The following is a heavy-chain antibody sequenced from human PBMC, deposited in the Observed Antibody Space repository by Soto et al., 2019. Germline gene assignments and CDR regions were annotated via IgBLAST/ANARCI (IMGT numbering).Heavy chain of an antibody. CDR3: ARGGKRISMIRGSDF. J-gene: IGHJ4*02. CDR2: IYFAGVT. V-gene: IGHV4-39*01. D-gene: IGHD3-16*01. Sequence: PSETLSLTCTVSGGSISSSSYYWAWIRQPPGKRLEWIGSIYFAGVTYYNPSLKSRLTIFEDTSKNQFSLKLNSVTATDTAVYFCARGGKRISMIRGSDFWSQGTLVTVSS. CDR1: GGSISSSSYY.